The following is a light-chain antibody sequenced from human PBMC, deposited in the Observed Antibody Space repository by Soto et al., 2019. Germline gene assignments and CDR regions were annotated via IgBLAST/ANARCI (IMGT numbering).Light chain of an antibody. CDR2: DVI. CDR1: SSDVGGYNY. V-gene: IGLV2-14*03. Sequence: QSVLTQPASVSGSPGQSITISCPGTSSDVGGYNYVSWYQQHPGKAPKLMIYDVINRPSGVSNRFSGSKSGNSASLTTSGLQAEDEADYYCSSYTSSSTYVVFGGGTKVTVL. J-gene: IGLJ2*01. CDR3: SSYTSSSTYVV.